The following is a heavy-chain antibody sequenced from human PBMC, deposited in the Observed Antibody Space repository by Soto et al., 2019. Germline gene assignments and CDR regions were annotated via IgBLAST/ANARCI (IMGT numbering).Heavy chain of an antibody. Sequence: QVQLVQSGAEVKQPGSSVRVSCKASGGTFRNYAISWVRQAPGQGLEWMGGIMPIFRTVNYAQKFQGRVTITADESTSTVYMELHGLRSEDTAVYYCAKEKVPRHLRGNYYYSMDVWGQGTTVTVSS. V-gene: IGHV1-69*12. CDR2: IMPIFRTV. J-gene: IGHJ6*02. D-gene: IGHD3-10*01. CDR1: GGTFRNYA. CDR3: AKEKVPRHLRGNYYYSMDV.